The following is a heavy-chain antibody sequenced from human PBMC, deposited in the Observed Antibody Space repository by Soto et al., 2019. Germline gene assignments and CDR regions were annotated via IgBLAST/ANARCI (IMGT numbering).Heavy chain of an antibody. CDR1: GDTFSSLT. Sequence: QVQLVQSGAEVKKPGSSVRVSCKASGDTFSSLTLSWVRQAPGQSLEWMGRVVPVLGSTNYAQKFQGSVTFTADLSASTAYMELWSLRSDDTAMYFCARDLSAVAGTHAFDMWGQGTLVIVSS. CDR2: VVPVLGST. V-gene: IGHV1-69*08. CDR3: ARDLSAVAGTHAFDM. J-gene: IGHJ3*02. D-gene: IGHD1-1*01.